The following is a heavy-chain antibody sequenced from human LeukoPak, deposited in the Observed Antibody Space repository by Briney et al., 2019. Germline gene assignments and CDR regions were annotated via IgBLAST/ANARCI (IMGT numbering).Heavy chain of an antibody. V-gene: IGHV3-48*01. CDR2: ISSSSSTI. Sequence: GRSLRLSCAASGFTFSIYSMNWVRQAPGKGLEWDSYISSSSSTIHYVDSVKGRFTISRDDAKNSLYLQMNNLRAEATAVYYCARDLYPGYWGQGTLVTVSS. CDR3: ARDLYPGY. CDR1: GFTFSIYS. D-gene: IGHD3-16*01. J-gene: IGHJ4*02.